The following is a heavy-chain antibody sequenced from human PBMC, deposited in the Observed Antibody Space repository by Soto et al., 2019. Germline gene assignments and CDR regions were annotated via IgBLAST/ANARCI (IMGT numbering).Heavy chain of an antibody. V-gene: IGHV3-30*04. CDR1: GFSFSSYV. D-gene: IGHD4-4*01. CDR2: LSYYERDK. CDR3: AREGSGDAYSAGGAMDC. Sequence: QVQLVESGGDVVQPGRSLRLSCETSGFSFSSYVLHWVRQAPGKGLEWVAVLSYYERDKYYADSVKGRFTISRDNSKNTLYLQMISLRTEDTAVYYRAREGSGDAYSAGGAMDCWGQGTLVTVSS. J-gene: IGHJ4*02.